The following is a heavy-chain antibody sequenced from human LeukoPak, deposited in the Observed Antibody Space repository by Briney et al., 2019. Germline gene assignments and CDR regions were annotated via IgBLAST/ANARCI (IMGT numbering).Heavy chain of an antibody. CDR2: INPNSGGT. J-gene: IGHJ4*02. D-gene: IGHD6-13*01. CDR1: GYTFTGYY. V-gene: IGHV1-2*02. CDR3: ARHGVAAAAPFDY. Sequence: ASVKVSCKASGYTFTGYYMHWVRQAPGQGLEWMGWINPNSGGTNYAQKFQGRVTMTRDTSISTAYMELSRLRSDDTAVYYCARHGVAAAAPFDYWGQGTLVTVSS.